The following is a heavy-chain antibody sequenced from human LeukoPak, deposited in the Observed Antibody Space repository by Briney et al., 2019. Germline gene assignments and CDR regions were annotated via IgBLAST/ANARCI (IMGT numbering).Heavy chain of an antibody. Sequence: PSETLSLTCIVSGGSIYSTNYYWGWIRQPPGKGLEWIGEINHSGSTNYNPSLKSRVTISVDTSKNQFSLKLSSVTAADTAVYYCARRREHNYDILTGYYRSHYYYYMDVWGKGTTVTISS. CDR2: INHSGST. D-gene: IGHD3-9*01. CDR3: ARRREHNYDILTGYYRSHYYYYMDV. CDR1: GGSIYSTNYY. J-gene: IGHJ6*03. V-gene: IGHV4-39*07.